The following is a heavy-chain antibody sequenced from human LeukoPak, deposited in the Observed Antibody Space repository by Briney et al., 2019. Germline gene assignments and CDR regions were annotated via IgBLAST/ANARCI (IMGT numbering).Heavy chain of an antibody. CDR1: GGSFSGYY. J-gene: IGHJ6*02. D-gene: IGHD2-21*01. CDR2: INHSGST. CDR3: ASGYSYYYGMGV. Sequence: SETLSLTCAVYGGSFSGYYWSWIRQPPGKGLEWIGEINHSGSTNYNPSLKSRVTISVDTSKNQFSLKLSSVTAADTAVYYCASGYSYYYGMGVWGQGTTVTVSS. V-gene: IGHV4-34*01.